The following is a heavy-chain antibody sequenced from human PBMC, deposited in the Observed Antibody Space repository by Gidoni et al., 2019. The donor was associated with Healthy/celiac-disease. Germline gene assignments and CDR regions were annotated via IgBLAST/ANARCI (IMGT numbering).Heavy chain of an antibody. CDR2: ISSSSSYI. J-gene: IGHJ3*02. CDR3: ARGYDSSGYYPGAFDI. V-gene: IGHV3-21*01. CDR1: GFPFSSYS. D-gene: IGHD3-22*01. Sequence: EVQLVESGGGLVKPGGSLRLSCAASGFPFSSYSMNWVRQAPGKGLEWVSSISSSSSYIYYADSVKGRFTISRDNAKNSLYLQMNSLRAEDTAVYYCARGYDSSGYYPGAFDIWGQGTMVTVSS.